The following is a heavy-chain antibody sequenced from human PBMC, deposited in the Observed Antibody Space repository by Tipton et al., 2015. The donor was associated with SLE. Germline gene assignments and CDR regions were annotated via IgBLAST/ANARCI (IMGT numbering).Heavy chain of an antibody. CDR2: IYYSGST. V-gene: IGHV4-39*07. CDR1: GGSISSSSYY. Sequence: LRLSCTVSGGSISSSSYYWGWIRHPPGKGLEWIGSIYYSGSTYYNPSLKSRVTISVDTSKNQFSLKLSSVTAADTAVYYCARDPGGATAEYFQHWGQGTLVTVSS. CDR3: ARDPGGATAEYFQH. J-gene: IGHJ1*01. D-gene: IGHD1-26*01.